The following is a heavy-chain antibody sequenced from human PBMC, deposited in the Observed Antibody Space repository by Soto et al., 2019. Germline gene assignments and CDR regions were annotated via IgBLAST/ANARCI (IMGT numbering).Heavy chain of an antibody. CDR1: GFTFSSYG. Sequence: QVQLVESGGGVVQPGRSLRLSCAASGFTFSSYGMHWVRQAPGKGLEWVAVISYDGSNKYYADSVKGRFTISRDNSKNKRYRHMNSLRAEDTVVYYCARDSSYDGGYYFDYWGQGTLVTVSS. CDR2: ISYDGSNK. V-gene: IGHV3-30*03. J-gene: IGHJ4*02. CDR3: ARDSSYDGGYYFDY. D-gene: IGHD5-18*01.